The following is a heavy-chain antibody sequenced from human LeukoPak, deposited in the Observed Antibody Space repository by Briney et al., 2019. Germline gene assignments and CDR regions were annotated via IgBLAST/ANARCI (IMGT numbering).Heavy chain of an antibody. V-gene: IGHV4-59*08. CDR3: ARLRGVRGGSGHSDAFDI. J-gene: IGHJ3*02. CDR1: GGSISSYY. Sequence: SETLSLTSTVSGGSISSYYWSWIRQPPGKGLEWIGYIYYSGSTNYNPSLKSRVTISVDTSKNQFSLKLSSVTAADTAVYYCARLRGVRGGSGHSDAFDIWGQGTMVTVSS. D-gene: IGHD3-10*01. CDR2: IYYSGST.